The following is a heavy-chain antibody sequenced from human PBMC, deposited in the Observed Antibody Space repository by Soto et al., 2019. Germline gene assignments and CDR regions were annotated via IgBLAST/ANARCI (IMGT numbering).Heavy chain of an antibody. CDR2: IDPIDSYT. CDR1: GYNFASYW. D-gene: IGHD2-2*01. CDR3: ARRYCSSASCPRNYYGMDV. J-gene: IGHJ6*02. Sequence: PGESLKISSHASGYNFASYWISWVRQMPGKGLEWMGRIDPIDSYTNYSPSFQGHVTISADKSISTAYLQWSSLKASDTAMYYCARRYCSSASCPRNYYGMDVWGQGTTVTVSS. V-gene: IGHV5-10-1*01.